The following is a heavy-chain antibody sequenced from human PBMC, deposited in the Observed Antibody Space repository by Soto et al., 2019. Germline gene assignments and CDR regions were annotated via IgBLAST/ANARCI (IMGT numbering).Heavy chain of an antibody. V-gene: IGHV3-23*01. CDR1: GFTFSSYA. CDR2: VSGSGGSI. D-gene: IGHD5-18*01. Sequence: DVQLLESGGDLVQPGESLRLSCVASGFTFSSYAMNWVRQAPGMGLEWVSTVSGSGGSIDYAESVKGRFAISRDNSKNTLFLQMSSLRVEDTAIYYSVKGISYGYDCVAYWGQGTVVNVSS. CDR3: VKGISYGYDCVAY. J-gene: IGHJ4*02.